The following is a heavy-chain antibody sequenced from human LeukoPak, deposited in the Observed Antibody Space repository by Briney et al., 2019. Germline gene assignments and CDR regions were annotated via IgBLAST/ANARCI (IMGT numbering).Heavy chain of an antibody. CDR1: GGTFSSYA. CDR2: IIPILGIA. D-gene: IGHD6-19*01. V-gene: IGHV1-69*04. Sequence: ASVKVSCKASGGTFSSYAISWVRQAPGQGLEWMGRIIPILGIANYAQKFQGRVTITADKSTSTAYMELSSLRSEDTAVYYCARDVGQYSSGWKDRFGWYFDLWGRGTLVTVSS. J-gene: IGHJ2*01. CDR3: ARDVGQYSSGWKDRFGWYFDL.